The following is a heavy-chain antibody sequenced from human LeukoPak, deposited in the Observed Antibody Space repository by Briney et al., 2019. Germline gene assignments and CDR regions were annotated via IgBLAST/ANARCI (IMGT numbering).Heavy chain of an antibody. CDR1: GFTFSSYA. D-gene: IGHD3-10*01. CDR2: ISGSSTDI. Sequence: GGSLRLSCAGSGFTFSSYAMNWVRQAPGKGLQWVSSISGSSTDIYYADSVKGRFTISRDNAENSLYLQMNSLRAEDTAVYYCATRYYYGSGFDAFDIWGQGTMVTVSS. J-gene: IGHJ3*02. CDR3: ATRYYYGSGFDAFDI. V-gene: IGHV3-21*01.